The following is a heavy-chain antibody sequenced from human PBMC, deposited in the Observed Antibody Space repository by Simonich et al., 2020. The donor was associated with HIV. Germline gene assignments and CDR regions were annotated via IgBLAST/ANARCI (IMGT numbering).Heavy chain of an antibody. CDR2: IGGSGGST. Sequence: EVQLLESGGGLVQPGGSLRLSCAASGFTFSSYAMSWVRQAPGKVVEWAWAIGGSGGSTYYADSVKGRFTISRDNSKNTLYRQMNSLRAEDTAVYYCAKDRYYNFWSGYYDYWGQGTLVTVSS. D-gene: IGHD3-3*01. CDR1: GFTFSSYA. V-gene: IGHV3-23*01. J-gene: IGHJ4*02. CDR3: AKDRYYNFWSGYYDY.